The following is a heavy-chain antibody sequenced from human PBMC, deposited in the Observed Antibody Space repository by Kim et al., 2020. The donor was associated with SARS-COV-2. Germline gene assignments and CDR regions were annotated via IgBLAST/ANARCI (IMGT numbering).Heavy chain of an antibody. V-gene: IGHV1-46*01. D-gene: IGHD3-16*02. Sequence: ASVKVSCKASGYTFTSYYMHWVRQAPGQGLEWMGIINPSGGSTSYAQKFQGRVTMTRDTSTSTVYMELSSLRSEDTAVYYCARDFSVMITFGGVIATGFDYWGQGPLVTVSS. J-gene: IGHJ4*02. CDR1: GYTFTSYY. CDR2: INPSGGST. CDR3: ARDFSVMITFGGVIATGFDY.